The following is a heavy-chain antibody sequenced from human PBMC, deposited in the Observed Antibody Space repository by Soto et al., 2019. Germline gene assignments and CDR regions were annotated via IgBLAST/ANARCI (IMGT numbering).Heavy chain of an antibody. CDR1: GYTFTSYG. J-gene: IGHJ4*02. CDR3: ARAHPPPESDY. V-gene: IGHV1-18*01. CDR2: FNTYNGNT. Sequence: QVQLVQSGAEVKKPGASVKVSCKASGYTFTSYGITWVRQAPGQGLEWMGWFNTYNGNTNYAQKFQGRVTMTTDTSTSTAHLALRRLRTDDPAVYYCARAHPPPESDYWGQGTLVTVSS.